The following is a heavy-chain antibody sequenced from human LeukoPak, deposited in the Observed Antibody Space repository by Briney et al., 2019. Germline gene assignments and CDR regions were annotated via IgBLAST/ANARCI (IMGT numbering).Heavy chain of an antibody. J-gene: IGHJ4*02. CDR1: GGSISSYY. D-gene: IGHD3-22*01. CDR2: INHSGST. Sequence: SETLSLTCTVSGGSISSYYWSWIRQPPGKGLEWIGEINHSGSTNYNPSLKSRVTISVDTSKNQFSLKLSSVTAADTAVYYCALTYYYDSSGYYSLASWVQGTLVTVSS. CDR3: ALTYYYDSSGYYSLAS. V-gene: IGHV4-34*01.